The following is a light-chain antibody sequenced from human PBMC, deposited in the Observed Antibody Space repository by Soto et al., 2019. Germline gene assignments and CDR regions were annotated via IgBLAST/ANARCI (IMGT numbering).Light chain of an antibody. CDR2: RND. J-gene: IGLJ2*01. Sequence: QSVLTQTPSASGTPGQRVTISCSGSNSNMGRNYVYWYQQVPGTAPKLLMYRNDVRPSGVPDRITGSKSGTLASLAISGLRSEDEADYYCAVWDSSLNGVAFGGGTKLTVL. V-gene: IGLV1-47*01. CDR1: NSNMGRNY. CDR3: AVWDSSLNGVA.